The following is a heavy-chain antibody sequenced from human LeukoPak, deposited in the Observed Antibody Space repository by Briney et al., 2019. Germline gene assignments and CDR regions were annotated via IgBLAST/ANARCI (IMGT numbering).Heavy chain of an antibody. D-gene: IGHD1-14*01. CDR2: IHNSGRT. CDR3: ARHGTISSESYFDY. Sequence: PSETLSLTCSVSGGSVSSYYWSWIRQSPGKGLEWIGYIHNSGRTNYNPPLKSRVTGFVDTSKNQVSLRLSSVTAADTAVYYCARHGTISSESYFDYWGQGALVTVSS. J-gene: IGHJ4*02. CDR1: GGSVSSYY. V-gene: IGHV4-59*08.